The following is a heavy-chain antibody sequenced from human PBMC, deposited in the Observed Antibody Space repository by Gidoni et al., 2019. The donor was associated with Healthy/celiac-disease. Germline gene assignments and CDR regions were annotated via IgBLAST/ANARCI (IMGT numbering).Heavy chain of an antibody. V-gene: IGHV6-1*01. D-gene: IGHD2-15*01. Sequence: QVQLQQSGPGLVKPSQTLSLTCAIPGDSVSSNSAAWNWIRQSPSRGLEWLGRTYYRSKWYNDYAVSVKSRITINPDTSKNQFSLQLNSVTPEDTAVYYCAREDIVVVVAATSYFDYWGQGTLVTVSS. CDR3: AREDIVVVVAATSYFDY. J-gene: IGHJ4*02. CDR2: TYYRSKWYN. CDR1: GDSVSSNSAA.